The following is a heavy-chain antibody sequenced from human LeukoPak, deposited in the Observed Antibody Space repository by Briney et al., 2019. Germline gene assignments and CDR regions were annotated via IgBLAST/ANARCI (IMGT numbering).Heavy chain of an antibody. V-gene: IGHV3-48*03. J-gene: IGHJ4*02. Sequence: GGSLRLSCAASGFTFSSYEMNWVRQAPGKGLEWVSYISSSGSTIYYADSVKGRFTISRDNAKNSLYLQMNSLRAEDTAVYYCARFIAAPYYFDYWGRGTLVTVSS. CDR2: ISSSGSTI. CDR1: GFTFSSYE. CDR3: ARFIAAPYYFDY. D-gene: IGHD6-13*01.